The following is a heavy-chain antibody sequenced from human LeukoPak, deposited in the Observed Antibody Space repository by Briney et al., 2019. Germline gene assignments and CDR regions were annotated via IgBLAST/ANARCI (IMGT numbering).Heavy chain of an antibody. Sequence: SETLSLTCTVSGGSISSSSYYWGWIRQPPGKGLEWIGSIYYSGSTYYNPSLKSRVTISVDTSKNQFSLKLSSVTAADTAVYYCASVSHRILNAWFEPLGSLTL. V-gene: IGHV4-39*07. J-gene: IGHJ5*02. CDR1: GGSISSSSYY. D-gene: IGHD2-15*01. CDR2: IYYSGST. CDR3: ASVSHRILNAWFEP.